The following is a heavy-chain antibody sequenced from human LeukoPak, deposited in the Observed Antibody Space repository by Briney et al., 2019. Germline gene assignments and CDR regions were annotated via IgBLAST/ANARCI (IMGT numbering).Heavy chain of an antibody. D-gene: IGHD4/OR15-4a*01. J-gene: IGHJ4*02. CDR1: GFTFNNYW. Sequence: GGSLRLSCTASGFTFNNYWMTWVRQVPGKGLEWVANINQNGSVRFYVDSVKGRFTISRDNAKNSLYLQMNSLTAEDTALYYCARDQGAPGDYWGQGTLVTVSS. CDR2: INQNGSVR. V-gene: IGHV3-7*01. CDR3: ARDQGAPGDY.